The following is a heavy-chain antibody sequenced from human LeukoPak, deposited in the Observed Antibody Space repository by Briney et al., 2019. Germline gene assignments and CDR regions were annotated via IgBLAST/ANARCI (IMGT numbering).Heavy chain of an antibody. CDR2: ISSSSSYI. D-gene: IGHD6-13*01. Sequence: KPGGSLRLSCAASGFTFSSYTMNWVRQAPGKGLEWVSSISSSSSYIYYADSVKGRFTISRDNAKNSLYLQMNSLRAEGTAVYYCATEARQVSGIVSARDYWGQGTLVTVSS. CDR1: GFTFSSYT. V-gene: IGHV3-21*04. CDR3: ATEARQVSGIVSARDY. J-gene: IGHJ4*02.